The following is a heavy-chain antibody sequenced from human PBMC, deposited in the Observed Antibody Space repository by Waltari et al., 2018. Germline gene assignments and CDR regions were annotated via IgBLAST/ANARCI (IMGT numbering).Heavy chain of an antibody. J-gene: IGHJ5*01. CDR3: AREGSLYSSTGGWIGP. D-gene: IGHD2-2*01. V-gene: IGHV4-59*11. CDR1: NGSLNNHY. CDR2: INQITGDT. Sequence: QVHLQESGPGLVKPSETMSLTCTVPNGSLNNHYWSWIRQPPGKRMEWIGWINQITGDTNYNPSLESRVIISSDISKNQFSLKLTSVTAADTAIYYCAREGSLYSSTGGWIGPWGQGMLVTV.